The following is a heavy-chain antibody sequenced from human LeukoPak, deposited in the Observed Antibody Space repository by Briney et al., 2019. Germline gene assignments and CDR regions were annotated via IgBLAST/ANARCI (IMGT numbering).Heavy chain of an antibody. CDR3: AKGAIFGVTIRGYGMDV. D-gene: IGHD3-3*01. CDR2: INPNSGGT. CDR1: GYTFTGYY. V-gene: IGHV1-2*02. J-gene: IGHJ6*02. Sequence: ASVKVSCKASGYTFTGYYMHWVRQAPGQGLEWMGWINPNSGGTNYAQKFQGRVTMTRDTSISTAYMELSRLRSEDTAVYYCAKGAIFGVTIRGYGMDVWGQGTSVTVSS.